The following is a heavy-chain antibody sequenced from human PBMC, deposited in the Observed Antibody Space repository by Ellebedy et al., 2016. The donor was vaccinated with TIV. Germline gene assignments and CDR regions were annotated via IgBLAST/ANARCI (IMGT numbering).Heavy chain of an antibody. CDR1: GGSISSGGYS. CDR3: ARARYLLGSVSPDAFDI. CDR2: IYHSGST. Sequence: SETLSLXXAVSGGSISSGGYSWSWIRQPPGKGLEWIGYIYHSGSTYYNPSLKSRVTISVDRSKNQFSLKLSSVTAADTAVYYCARARYLLGSVSPDAFDIWGQGTMVTVSS. V-gene: IGHV4-30-2*01. D-gene: IGHD3-10*02. J-gene: IGHJ3*02.